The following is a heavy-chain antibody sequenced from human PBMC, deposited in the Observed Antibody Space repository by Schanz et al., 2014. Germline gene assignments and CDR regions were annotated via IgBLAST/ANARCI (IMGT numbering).Heavy chain of an antibody. CDR2: ITYNGGTI. CDR1: GITFSSHS. Sequence: VHLVESGGGLVQPGGSLRLSCAASGITFSSHSFNWVRQAPGKGLEWISYITYNGGTIYYADSVKGRFTISRDNAKNSLYLEMNSLRAEDTAVYYCAKGPYYYYYMDVWGNGTTVTVSS. V-gene: IGHV3-48*01. CDR3: AKGPYYYYYMDV. J-gene: IGHJ6*03.